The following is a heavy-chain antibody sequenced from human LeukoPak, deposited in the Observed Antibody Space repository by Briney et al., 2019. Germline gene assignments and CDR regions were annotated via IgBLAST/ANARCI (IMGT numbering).Heavy chain of an antibody. CDR3: APSGTYRSTDYYFDY. J-gene: IGHJ4*02. V-gene: IGHV1-2*02. Sequence: GASVKVSRKASGYTFTSYYMHWVRQAPGQGLEWMGWINPNSGGTNYAQKFQGRVTMTRDTSISTAYMELSRLRSDDTAVYYCAPSGTYRSTDYYFDYWGQGTLVTVSS. D-gene: IGHD1-26*01. CDR1: GYTFTSYY. CDR2: INPNSGGT.